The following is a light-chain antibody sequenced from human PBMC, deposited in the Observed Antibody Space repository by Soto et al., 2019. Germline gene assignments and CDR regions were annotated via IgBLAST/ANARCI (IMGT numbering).Light chain of an antibody. CDR3: QKYNSALSWT. J-gene: IGKJ1*01. CDR2: AAS. Sequence: DIQMTQSPSSLSASVGDRVTITCRASQGISNYLAWYQQKPGKVPKLLIYAASTLQSGVPSRFSGSGSGTDFTLTISSLQPEDVATYYCQKYNSALSWTFGQVTMVEIK. V-gene: IGKV1-27*01. CDR1: QGISNY.